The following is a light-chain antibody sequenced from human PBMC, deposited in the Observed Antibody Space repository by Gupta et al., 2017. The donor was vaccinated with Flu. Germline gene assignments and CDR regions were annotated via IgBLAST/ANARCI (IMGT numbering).Light chain of an antibody. J-gene: IGKJ1*01. V-gene: IGKV3-20*01. Sequence: EIVLTQSPGTLSLSPGERATLSCRPSLSVSSSSVVWYQQKPGQAPRLLIYGASSRATGIPDRFSGSGSGTDFTLTISRLEPEDFAVYYCQQCGSSPWTFGQGTKVEI. CDR3: QQCGSSPWT. CDR1: LSVSSSS. CDR2: GAS.